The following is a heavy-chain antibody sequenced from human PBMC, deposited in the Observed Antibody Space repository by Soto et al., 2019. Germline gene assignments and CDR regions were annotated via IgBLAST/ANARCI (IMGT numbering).Heavy chain of an antibody. CDR3: ARGTGMARGSYYRGYDAFDI. CDR1: GYTFTSYY. V-gene: IGHV1-46*01. D-gene: IGHD1-26*01. Sequence: ASVKVSCKASGYTFTSYYMHWVRQAPGQGLEWMGIINPSGGSTTYAQKFQGRFTMTRDTSTSTVYMELSSLRSEDTAVYYCARGTGMARGSYYRGYDAFDIWGQVTMVTVSS. J-gene: IGHJ3*02. CDR2: INPSGGST.